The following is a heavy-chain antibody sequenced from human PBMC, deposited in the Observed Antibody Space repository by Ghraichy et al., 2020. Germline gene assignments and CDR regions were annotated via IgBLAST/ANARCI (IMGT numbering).Heavy chain of an antibody. CDR3: AKVFGPTSGSSWYLDYYYGMDV. CDR1: GFTFSSYA. CDR2: ISGSGGST. D-gene: IGHD6-13*01. Sequence: GGSLRLSCAASGFTFSSYAMSWVRQAPGKGLEWVSAISGSGGSTYYADSVKGRFTISRDNSKNTLYLQMNSLRAEDTAVYYCAKVFGPTSGSSWYLDYYYGMDVWGQGTTVTVSS. J-gene: IGHJ6*02. V-gene: IGHV3-23*01.